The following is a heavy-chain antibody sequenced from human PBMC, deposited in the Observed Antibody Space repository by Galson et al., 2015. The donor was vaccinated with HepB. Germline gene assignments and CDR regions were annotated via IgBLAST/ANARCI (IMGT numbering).Heavy chain of an antibody. J-gene: IGHJ4*02. Sequence: SLRLSCAASGFTFSDHYMEWVRQAPGKGLEWVGRSRNKPGGYSTEYAASVKGRFTISRDESKNSVYLQMNSLKTEDTAVYYCARSRRIASDGTGDFDNWGQGTLVTVSS. CDR2: SRNKPGGYST. D-gene: IGHD6-13*01. CDR3: ARSRRIASDGTGDFDN. V-gene: IGHV3-72*01. CDR1: GFTFSDHY.